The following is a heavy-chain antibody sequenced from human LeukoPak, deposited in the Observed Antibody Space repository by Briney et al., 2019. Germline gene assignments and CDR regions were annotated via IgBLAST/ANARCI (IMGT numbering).Heavy chain of an antibody. Sequence: PGGSLRLSCAASGFTFSSYGMHWVRQAPGKGPEWVAVIWYDGTNRYYADSVKGRFTISRDSSKNTLYLEMNSLRTEDTAVYYCARDLPVVGATSGAFDHWGQGALVTVSS. CDR3: ARDLPVVGATSGAFDH. CDR1: GFTFSSYG. D-gene: IGHD1-26*01. J-gene: IGHJ4*02. V-gene: IGHV3-33*08. CDR2: IWYDGTNR.